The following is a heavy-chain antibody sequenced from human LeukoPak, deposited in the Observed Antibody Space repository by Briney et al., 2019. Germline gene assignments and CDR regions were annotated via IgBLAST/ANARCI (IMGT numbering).Heavy chain of an antibody. CDR3: ARDNFYDSSGYSYYYGMDV. J-gene: IGHJ6*02. Sequence: PSETLSLTCTVSGGSISSYYWSWIRQPPGKGLEWIGYIYYSGSTNYNPSLKSRVTMSVDTSKNQFSLKLSSVTAADTAVYYCARDNFYDSSGYSYYYGMDVWGQGTTVTVSS. CDR2: IYYSGST. V-gene: IGHV4-59*12. D-gene: IGHD3-22*01. CDR1: GGSISSYY.